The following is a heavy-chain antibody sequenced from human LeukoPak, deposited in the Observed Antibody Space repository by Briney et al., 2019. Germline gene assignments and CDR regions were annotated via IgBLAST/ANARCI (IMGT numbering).Heavy chain of an antibody. V-gene: IGHV4-30-2*01. CDR1: GDSIGIRGYS. Sequence: SQTLSLTCAVSGDSIGIRGYSWSWIRQPPGRGLEWIGYIHQSGNTYYNPSLQSRVTISIDTSNNHYSLNLTSVAAADTAVYFCARRVAGAGTSYFDLWGQGTPVTVSS. D-gene: IGHD6-13*01. J-gene: IGHJ4*02. CDR3: ARRVAGAGTSYFDL. CDR2: IHQSGNT.